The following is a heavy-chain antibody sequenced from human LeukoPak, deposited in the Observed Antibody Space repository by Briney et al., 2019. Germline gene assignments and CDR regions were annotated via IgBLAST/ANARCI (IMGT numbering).Heavy chain of an antibody. CDR3: ARDRTAYYDFWSGYETNWFDP. Sequence: PSETLSLTCTVSGGSISSYYWSWIRQPPGKGLEWIGYIYYSGSTNYNPSLKSRVTISVDTSKDQFSLKLSSVTAADTAVYYCARDRTAYYDFWSGYETNWFDPWGQGTLVTVSS. D-gene: IGHD3-3*01. J-gene: IGHJ5*02. CDR1: GGSISSYY. CDR2: IYYSGST. V-gene: IGHV4-59*01.